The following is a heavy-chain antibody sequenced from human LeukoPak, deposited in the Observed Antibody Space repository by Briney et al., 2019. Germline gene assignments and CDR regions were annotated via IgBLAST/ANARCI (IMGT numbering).Heavy chain of an antibody. V-gene: IGHV3-30*02. Sequence: PGGSLRLSCAASGFTFSSYGMHWVRQAPGKGLAWVAFIRYDGSNKYYADSVKGRFTISRDNSKNTLYLQMNSLRAEDTAVYYCAKDHLRELTAPYYFDYWGQGTLVTVSS. J-gene: IGHJ4*02. CDR2: IRYDGSNK. CDR1: GFTFSSYG. D-gene: IGHD3-16*01. CDR3: AKDHLRELTAPYYFDY.